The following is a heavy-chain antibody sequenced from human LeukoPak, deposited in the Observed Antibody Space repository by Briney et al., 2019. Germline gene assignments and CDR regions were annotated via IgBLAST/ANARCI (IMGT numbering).Heavy chain of an antibody. D-gene: IGHD2-15*01. CDR1: GYTFTGYY. Sequence: ASVKVSCKASGYTFTGYYMNWVRQAPGRGLEWLGWINPNSGGTNYAQKFQSRVTMTRDTSISTAYMELSRLNSDDTAVYYCARDCIGGSYDVAFDIWGQGTVVTVSS. J-gene: IGHJ3*02. CDR3: ARDCIGGSYDVAFDI. CDR2: INPNSGGT. V-gene: IGHV1-2*02.